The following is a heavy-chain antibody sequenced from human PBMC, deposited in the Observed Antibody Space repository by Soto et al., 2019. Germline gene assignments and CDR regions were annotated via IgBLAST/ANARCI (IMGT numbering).Heavy chain of an antibody. Sequence: SETLSLTWTVSGGSISSYYWSWIRQPPGKGLEWIGYIYYSGSTNYNPSLKSRVTISVDTSKNQFSLKLSSVTAADTAVYYCARAEFITIFGRQYYYYYMDVWGKGTTVTVSS. J-gene: IGHJ6*03. D-gene: IGHD3-3*01. V-gene: IGHV4-59*08. CDR3: ARAEFITIFGRQYYYYYMDV. CDR2: IYYSGST. CDR1: GGSISSYY.